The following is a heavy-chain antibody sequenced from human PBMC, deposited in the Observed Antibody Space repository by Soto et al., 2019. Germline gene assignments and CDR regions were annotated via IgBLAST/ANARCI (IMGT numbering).Heavy chain of an antibody. CDR3: ARESHDILTGPPWVWYFDL. Sequence: QVQLQQWGAGPLRPLETLSLTCGVSGGSFSGYYWAWIRQSPGKGLEWIGEINDRGSINYNPSLXXXXXXXXDXXXNHYSLNLRSVTAADTAVYYCARESHDILTGPPWVWYFDLWGRGTLVTVSS. J-gene: IGHJ2*01. CDR1: GGSFSGYY. D-gene: IGHD3-9*01. CDR2: INDRGSI. V-gene: IGHV4-34*01.